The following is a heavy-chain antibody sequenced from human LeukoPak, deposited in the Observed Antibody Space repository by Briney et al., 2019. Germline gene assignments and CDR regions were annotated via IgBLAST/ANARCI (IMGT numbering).Heavy chain of an antibody. D-gene: IGHD6-13*01. CDR2: IYTSGST. Sequence: PSETLSLTCTVSGGSISSGSYYWSWIRQPAGKGLEWIGRIYTSGSTNYNPSLKGRVTISVDTSKNQFSLKLSSVTAADTAVYYCARSEDGSSWYTGWFDPWGQGTLVTVSS. V-gene: IGHV4-61*02. CDR1: GGSISSGSYY. CDR3: ARSEDGSSWYTGWFDP. J-gene: IGHJ5*02.